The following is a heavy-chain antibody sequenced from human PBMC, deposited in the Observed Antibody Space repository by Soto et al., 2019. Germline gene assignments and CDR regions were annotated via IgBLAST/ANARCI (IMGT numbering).Heavy chain of an antibody. Sequence: QFQLVQSGAEVKKPEASVKVSCKASGYSFTTYGISWVRQAPGQGHEWMGWISDYNGNTNYEKKFQGRVTMTTDTSTRTAYMELKSLRSDDTAVYYCAREGYYSGSDSYSPPRYYGMDVWGQGTTVTVS. J-gene: IGHJ6*02. D-gene: IGHD3-10*01. CDR1: GYSFTTYG. CDR3: AREGYYSGSDSYSPPRYYGMDV. V-gene: IGHV1-18*01. CDR2: ISDYNGNT.